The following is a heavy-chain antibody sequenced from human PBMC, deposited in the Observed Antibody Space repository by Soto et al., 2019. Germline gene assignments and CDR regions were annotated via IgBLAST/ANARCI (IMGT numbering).Heavy chain of an antibody. Sequence: QVQLVQSGAEMKKPGSSVKVSCKASGGTFISYAITWVRQAPGQGLEWMGGIIPIFGTTNFAQKFQDRVTITADESTTTAYMGLSSLRSEDTAVYYCARSPPYSNNWYVYFDLWGRGTLVTVSS. CDR3: ARSPPYSNNWYVYFDL. V-gene: IGHV1-69*12. D-gene: IGHD6-13*01. J-gene: IGHJ2*01. CDR1: GGTFISYA. CDR2: IIPIFGTT.